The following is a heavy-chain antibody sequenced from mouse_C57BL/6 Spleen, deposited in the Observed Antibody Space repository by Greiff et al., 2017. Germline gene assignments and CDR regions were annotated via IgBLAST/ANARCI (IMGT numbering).Heavy chain of an antibody. CDR1: GYTFTSYW. J-gene: IGHJ3*01. CDR3: ARDSNCFAY. V-gene: IGHV1-55*01. Sequence: QVQLQQPGAELVKPGASVKMSCKASGYTFTSYWITWVKQRPGQGLEWIGDIYHGSGSNKYNEQFTSKATLTVDTSSSTAYMQLSSLTSEASAVYYCARDSNCFAYWGQGTLVTVSA. D-gene: IGHD2-5*01. CDR2: IYHGSGSN.